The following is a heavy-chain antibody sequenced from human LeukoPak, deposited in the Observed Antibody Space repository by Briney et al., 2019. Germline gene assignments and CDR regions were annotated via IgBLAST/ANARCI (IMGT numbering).Heavy chain of an antibody. CDR2: INPSGGST. V-gene: IGHV1-46*01. Sequence: ASVKVSCKASGYTFTSYYMHWVRQAPGQGLEWMGIINPSGGSTSYAQKFQGRVTMTRDMSTSTVYMELSSLRSEDTAVYYCARDPSSGYYYSPPDYWGQGTLVTVSS. D-gene: IGHD3-22*01. CDR3: ARDPSSGYYYSPPDY. J-gene: IGHJ4*02. CDR1: GYTFTSYY.